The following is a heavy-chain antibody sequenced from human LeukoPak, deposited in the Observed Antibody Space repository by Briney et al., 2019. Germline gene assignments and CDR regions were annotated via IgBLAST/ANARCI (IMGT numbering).Heavy chain of an antibody. J-gene: IGHJ4*02. CDR1: GFTFSNHW. CDR3: ARAWGYCSGGSCYSQYYFDY. Sequence: PGGSLRLSCAASGFTFSNHWMHWVRQAPGKGLVWVSRINTDGNDAVYADSVKGRFTVSRDNAKNTVYLQMNSQRVEDTAIYYCARAWGYCSGGSCYSQYYFDYWGQGALVTVS. CDR2: INTDGNDA. D-gene: IGHD2-15*01. V-gene: IGHV3-74*01.